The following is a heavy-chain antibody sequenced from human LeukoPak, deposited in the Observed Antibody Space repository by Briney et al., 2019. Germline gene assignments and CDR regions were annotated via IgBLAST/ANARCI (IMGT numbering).Heavy chain of an antibody. V-gene: IGHV3-74*01. Sequence: GGFLRLSCAASGFTLSTYWTHWVRQVPGKGLLWVSNINSDGSVTNYADSVKGRFTISRDHANDTVYLQMNSLRAEDKAVYHCWTLVVLRSYGTDVWGQGTTVTVSS. D-gene: IGHD2-2*01. CDR3: WTLVVLRSYGTDV. J-gene: IGHJ6*02. CDR2: INSDGSVT. CDR1: GFTLSTYW.